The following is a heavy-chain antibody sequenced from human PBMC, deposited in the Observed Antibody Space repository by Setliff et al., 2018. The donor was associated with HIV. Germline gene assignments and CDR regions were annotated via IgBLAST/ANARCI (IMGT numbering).Heavy chain of an antibody. D-gene: IGHD3-16*01. Sequence: PSETLSLTCTVSGGFISSYYWSWIRQPAGKRLEWIGRIFYSGSTNYNPSLKSRVTMSLDTSKNQFSLKLSSVTAADTAVYYCARLSPLALFGGIIGPYFDYWGQGTLVTVSS. CDR1: GGFISSYY. CDR2: IFYSGST. V-gene: IGHV4-4*07. J-gene: IGHJ4*02. CDR3: ARLSPLALFGGIIGPYFDY.